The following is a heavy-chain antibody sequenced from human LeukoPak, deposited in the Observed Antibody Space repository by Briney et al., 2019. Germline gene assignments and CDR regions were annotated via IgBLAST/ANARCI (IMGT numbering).Heavy chain of an antibody. CDR3: ARNVPHYGDYSAANYYYYGMDV. D-gene: IGHD4-17*01. CDR1: GFTFSSHS. Sequence: GGSLRLSCAGSGFTFSSHSINWVRQAPGKGLEWVSSISSSSSFRYYADSVRGRFTISRDNAKNSVYLQMNSLRAEDAAVYYCARNVPHYGDYSAANYYYYGMDVWGQGTTVTVSS. CDR2: ISSSSSFR. J-gene: IGHJ6*02. V-gene: IGHV3-21*01.